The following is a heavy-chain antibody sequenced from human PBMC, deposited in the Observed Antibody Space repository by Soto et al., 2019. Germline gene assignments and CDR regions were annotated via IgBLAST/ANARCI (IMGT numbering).Heavy chain of an antibody. D-gene: IGHD3-16*01. J-gene: IGHJ6*02. V-gene: IGHV3-15*01. CDR2: IKSKTDGGTA. CDR1: RFSFTNAW. CDR3: NTDIRIYGWDI. Sequence: EVQLVESGGGFVQPGGSLRLSCVASRFSFTNAWMSWVRQAPGKGPEWVGRIKSKTDGGTADYAAPAKGRFTISRDDAQNPLNLQMDNLTTEDTDLYPCNTDIRIYGWDIRGQGTTVTVSS.